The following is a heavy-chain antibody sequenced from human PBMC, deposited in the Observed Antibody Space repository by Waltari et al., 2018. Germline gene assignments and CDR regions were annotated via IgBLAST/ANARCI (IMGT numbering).Heavy chain of an antibody. CDR3: ARDHVFRGDFWSGYYDS. J-gene: IGHJ4*02. Sequence: EVQLEESGGGLVQPGGSLRLSCAASGFTFSSYWMTWVRQAPGKGLEWVAHIKQDGSETYYADSLKGRFTISRDNAKNSLYLQMSSLRAEDTALYYCARDHVFRGDFWSGYYDSWGQGTLVTVSS. CDR1: GFTFSSYW. CDR2: IKQDGSET. V-gene: IGHV3-7*01. D-gene: IGHD3-3*01.